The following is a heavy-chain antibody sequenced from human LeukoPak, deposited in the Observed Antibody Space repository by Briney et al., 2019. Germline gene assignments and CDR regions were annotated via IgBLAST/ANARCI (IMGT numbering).Heavy chain of an antibody. CDR3: ARISSSYSFEGMDV. CDR2: ISSSSSYT. J-gene: IGHJ6*02. Sequence: GGSLRLSCAASGFTFSDYYMSWIRQAPGKGMEWVSYISSSSSYTNYADSVKGRFTISRDNAKNSLYLQMNSLRAEDTAVYYCARISSSYSFEGMDVWGQGTTVTVSS. CDR1: GFTFSDYY. D-gene: IGHD6-13*01. V-gene: IGHV3-11*06.